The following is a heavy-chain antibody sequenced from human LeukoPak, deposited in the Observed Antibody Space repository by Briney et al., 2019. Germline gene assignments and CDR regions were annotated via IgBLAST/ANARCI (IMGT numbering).Heavy chain of an antibody. CDR1: VHTLTVMA. D-gene: IGHD6-13*01. CDR2: ISGSGGST. Sequence: PGGSLRVSCAQPVHTLTVMAVSFGRQAPGKGLEWVSAISGSGGSTYYADSVKGRFTISRDNSEKTLYLQMNSLRAEYSAVHSCEKVPGGQLVAPFDYWGQGALVTVSS. V-gene: IGHV3-23*01. J-gene: IGHJ4*02. CDR3: EKVPGGQLVAPFDY.